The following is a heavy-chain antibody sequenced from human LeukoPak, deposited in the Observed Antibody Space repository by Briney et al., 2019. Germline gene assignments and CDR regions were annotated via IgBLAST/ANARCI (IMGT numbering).Heavy chain of an antibody. CDR1: SGSISGYY. CDR2: ISYSGST. Sequence: PLETLSLTCTVSSGSISGYYWSWIRQPPGKGLEWVGYISYSGSTNYNPSLKSRVTISVDTSKNQFSLKLSSVTAADTAIYYCARDGRAGSLFAYWGQGTLVTVSS. J-gene: IGHJ4*02. CDR3: ARDGRAGSLFAY. D-gene: IGHD6-19*01. V-gene: IGHV4-59*01.